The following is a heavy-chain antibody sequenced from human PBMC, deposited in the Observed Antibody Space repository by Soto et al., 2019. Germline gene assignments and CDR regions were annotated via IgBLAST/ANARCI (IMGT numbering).Heavy chain of an antibody. Sequence: EVQLLESGGGLVQPGGSLRLSCAASGFTFGNYAMSWVRQAPGTGLEWVSSISGGGAGTYYADSVKGRFTISIDNSKNTLDLQISSLRVEDTAIYYCAKDVYCSGGSGFSYCDYWGQGTLVTVSS. CDR1: GFTFGNYA. V-gene: IGHV3-23*01. D-gene: IGHD2-15*01. CDR3: AKDVYCSGGSGFSYCDY. J-gene: IGHJ4*02. CDR2: ISGGGAGT.